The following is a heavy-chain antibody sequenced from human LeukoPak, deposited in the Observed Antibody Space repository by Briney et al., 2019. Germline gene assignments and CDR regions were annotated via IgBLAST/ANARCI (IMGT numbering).Heavy chain of an antibody. CDR1: GYSFTSYW. CDR2: IYPGDSDT. Sequence: GESLKISCKGSGYSFTSYWIGWVRQMPGKGLEWMGIIYPGDSDTRYSPSFQGQVTISADKSISTAYVQWSSLKASDTAMYYCARPIERGYSYGYNAFDIWGQGTVVTVSS. V-gene: IGHV5-51*01. CDR3: ARPIERGYSYGYNAFDI. J-gene: IGHJ3*02. D-gene: IGHD5-18*01.